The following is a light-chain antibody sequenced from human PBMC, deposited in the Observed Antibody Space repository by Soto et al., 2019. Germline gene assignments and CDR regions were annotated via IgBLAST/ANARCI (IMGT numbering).Light chain of an antibody. Sequence: DIQMTQSPSTLSASVGDRVTITCRASQSISSWLAWYQQKPGKAPKLLIYKASSLESGVPSRFSGSGSGTEFTLNISSLQPDDFATYYCQEYKSYSTFGQVNKLEIK. CDR3: QEYKSYST. V-gene: IGKV1-5*03. J-gene: IGKJ2*01. CDR1: QSISSW. CDR2: KAS.